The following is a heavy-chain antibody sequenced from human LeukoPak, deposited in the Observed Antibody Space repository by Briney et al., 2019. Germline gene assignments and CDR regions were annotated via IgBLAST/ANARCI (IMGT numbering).Heavy chain of an antibody. D-gene: IGHD6-19*01. V-gene: IGHV4-38-2*02. CDR3: ARAISTVAGGGTFDY. CDR1: GYSISSGYY. Sequence: PSETLSLTCTVSGYSISSGYYWGWIRRPPGKGPEWIGSIYHSGSTYYNPSLKSRVTISVDTSKNQFSLKLSSVTAADTAAYYCARAISTVAGGGTFDYWGQGTLVTVSS. J-gene: IGHJ4*02. CDR2: IYHSGST.